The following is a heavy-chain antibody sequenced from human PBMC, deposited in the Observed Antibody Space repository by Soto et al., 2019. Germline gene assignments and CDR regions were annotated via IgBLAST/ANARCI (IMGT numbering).Heavy chain of an antibody. D-gene: IGHD6-25*01. Sequence: QVQLVQSGAAVKKPGASVKVSCKASGYTFTSYGISCVRHAPGQGLDWMGCISAYNGNTNYAQKHQGTVTMTKYTSTGTAYMERRSLRAADTAVYYCARESGCSGHDYWGQGTLVTVSS. CDR3: ARESGCSGHDY. V-gene: IGHV1-18*01. CDR2: ISAYNGNT. J-gene: IGHJ4*02. CDR1: GYTFTSYG.